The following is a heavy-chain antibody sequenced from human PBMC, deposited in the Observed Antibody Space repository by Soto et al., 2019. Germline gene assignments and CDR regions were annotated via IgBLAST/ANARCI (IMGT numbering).Heavy chain of an antibody. CDR1: GGSISSSSYY. V-gene: IGHV4-39*01. J-gene: IGHJ3*02. CDR3: ARQDLVILWFGESAEVDAFDI. CDR2: IYYSGST. Sequence: QLQLQESGPGLVKPSETLSLTCTVSGGSISSSSYYWGWIRQPPGKGLEWIGRIYYSGSTYYNPSLKSRVTISVDTSKNQFSLKLSSVTAADTAVYYCARQDLVILWFGESAEVDAFDIWGQGTMVTVSS. D-gene: IGHD3-10*01.